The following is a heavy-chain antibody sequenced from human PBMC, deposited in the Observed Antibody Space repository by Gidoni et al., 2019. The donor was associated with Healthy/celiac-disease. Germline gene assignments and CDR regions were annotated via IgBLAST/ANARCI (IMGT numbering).Heavy chain of an antibody. CDR3: ARGLTTVTTPRFDP. CDR1: GGSFSGYY. Sequence: QVQLQQWGAGLLKPSETLSLTCAVYGGSFSGYYWSWIRQPPGKGLEWIGEINHSGSTNYNPSLQSRVTISVDTSKNQFSLKLSSVTAADTAVYYCARGLTTVTTPRFDPWGQGTLVTVSS. V-gene: IGHV4-34*01. J-gene: IGHJ5*02. CDR2: INHSGST. D-gene: IGHD4-17*01.